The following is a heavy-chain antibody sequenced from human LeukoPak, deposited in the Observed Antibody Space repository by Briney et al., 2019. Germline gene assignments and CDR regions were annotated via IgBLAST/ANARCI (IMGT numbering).Heavy chain of an antibody. Sequence: GGSLRLSCAASGFTFSSYGMHWVRQAPGKGLEWVAVISYDGSNKYYADSMKGRFTISRDNSKNTLYLQMNSLRAEDTAVYYCAKDQGQIAVAPPGVVDYWGQGTLVTVSS. CDR1: GFTFSSYG. CDR2: ISYDGSNK. V-gene: IGHV3-30*18. D-gene: IGHD6-19*01. J-gene: IGHJ4*02. CDR3: AKDQGQIAVAPPGVVDY.